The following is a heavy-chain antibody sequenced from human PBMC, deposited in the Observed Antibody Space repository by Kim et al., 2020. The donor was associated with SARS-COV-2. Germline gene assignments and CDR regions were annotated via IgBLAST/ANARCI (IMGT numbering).Heavy chain of an antibody. CDR2: IYHSGST. CDR1: GGSISSSNW. J-gene: IGHJ1*01. CDR3: ASRGYCSGGSCHSDRV. Sequence: SETLSLTCAVSGGSISSSNWGCWVRQPPGKGLEWFSEIYHSGSTNYNPSLKSPVTISVDKSKNQFSLKLSSVTAADTAVYYCASRGYCSGGSCHSDRVWGEGTLVTVSS. V-gene: IGHV4-4*02. D-gene: IGHD2-15*01.